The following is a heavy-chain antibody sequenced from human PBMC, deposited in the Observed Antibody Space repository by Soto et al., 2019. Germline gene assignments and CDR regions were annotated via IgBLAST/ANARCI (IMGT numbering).Heavy chain of an antibody. V-gene: IGHV4-59*08. D-gene: IGHD5-18*01. CDR1: GDSINNYY. CDR3: ARGRIQLWYPFDY. J-gene: IGHJ4*02. CDR2: IYYSGDT. Sequence: PSETLSLTCTVSGDSINNYYWGWIRQPPGKGLECIGYIYYSGDTYYSPSLTSRATISVDTSKNQFSLKLSSVTAADTAVYYCARGRIQLWYPFDYWGQGTLVT.